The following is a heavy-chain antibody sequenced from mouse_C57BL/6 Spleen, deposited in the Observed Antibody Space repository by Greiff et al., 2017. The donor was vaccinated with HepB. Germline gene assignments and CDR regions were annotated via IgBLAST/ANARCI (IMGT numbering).Heavy chain of an antibody. Sequence: QVQLQQSGPELVKSGASVKISCKASGYAFSSSWMNWVKQRPGKGLEWIGRIYPGDGDTNYNGKFKGKATLTADKSSSTAYMQLSSLTSEDSAVYFCARSPGYYGSSYENAMDYWGQGTSVTVSS. D-gene: IGHD1-1*01. CDR2: IYPGDGDT. V-gene: IGHV1-82*01. CDR3: ARSPGYYGSSYENAMDY. CDR1: GYAFSSSW. J-gene: IGHJ4*01.